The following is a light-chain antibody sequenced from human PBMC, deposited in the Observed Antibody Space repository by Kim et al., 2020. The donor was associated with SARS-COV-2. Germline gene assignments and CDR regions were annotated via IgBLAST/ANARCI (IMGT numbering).Light chain of an antibody. J-gene: IGKJ1*01. Sequence: EIVMTLSPVTLSVSPGERVTLSCRASQSLSTNLGRYQQKPRQAPRRLLYGVSTRATGIPASFSGSVSGREFTLTITSLQSEEFAVYCCQKYNDGHWTFGQGTKVDIK. CDR1: QSLSTN. V-gene: IGKV3-15*01. CDR3: QKYNDGHWT. CDR2: GVS.